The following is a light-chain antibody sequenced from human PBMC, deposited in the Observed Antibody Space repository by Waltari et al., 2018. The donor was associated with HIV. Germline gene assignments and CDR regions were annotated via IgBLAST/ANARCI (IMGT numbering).Light chain of an antibody. Sequence: EIMMTPSPPTLSVSPGDTAPLSCRASQSLSTNLAWYQQKPGQAPRLLFYDAATRATGVPARFSGGGSETEFTLTITSLQSEDFAVYYCQQYNNWPPAYTFGQGTKLEIK. CDR3: QQYNNWPPAYT. CDR2: DAA. J-gene: IGKJ2*01. V-gene: IGKV3-15*01. CDR1: QSLSTN.